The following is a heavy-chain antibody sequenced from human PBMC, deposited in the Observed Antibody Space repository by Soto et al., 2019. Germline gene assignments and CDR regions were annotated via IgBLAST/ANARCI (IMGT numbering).Heavy chain of an antibody. CDR3: ARGMRMWELLGH. D-gene: IGHD1-26*01. Sequence: QVQLVESGGGVVQPGKYLRLSCAASGFTFTNHAMHWVRQAPGKGLEWVAAIWYDGTIKYYADSVKGRLTISRDNSKNTLYLQMNSLRAEYTAISYCARGMRMWELLGHWGQGTPVTVSS. CDR1: GFTFTNHA. J-gene: IGHJ4*02. V-gene: IGHV3-33*01. CDR2: IWYDGTIK.